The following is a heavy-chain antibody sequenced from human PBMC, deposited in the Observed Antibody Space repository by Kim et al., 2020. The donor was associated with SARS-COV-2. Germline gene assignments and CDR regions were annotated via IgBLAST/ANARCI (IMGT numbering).Heavy chain of an antibody. CDR3: AKAGGSGILYFLDY. Sequence: ANSVKGRFTISRDNSKNSLHLQMNSLTTEDTALYFCAKAGGSGILYFLDYWGQGTLVTVSS. D-gene: IGHD3-10*01. V-gene: IGHV3-43*01. J-gene: IGHJ4*02.